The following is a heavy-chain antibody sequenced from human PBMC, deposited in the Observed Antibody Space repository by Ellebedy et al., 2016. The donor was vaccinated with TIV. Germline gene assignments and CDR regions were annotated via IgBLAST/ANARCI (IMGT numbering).Heavy chain of an antibody. V-gene: IGHV4-59*01. CDR3: AASESADSDY. J-gene: IGHJ4*02. Sequence: MPSETLSLTCTVSGGPIRNYYCTWIRQPPGKGLEWIGHMYYSGSSNYNPSLKSRVTMSIDTSKNQFSLKMSSVTAADTAVYYCAASESADSDYWGPGTLVTVSS. CDR2: MYYSGSS. CDR1: GGPIRNYY. D-gene: IGHD2-2*01.